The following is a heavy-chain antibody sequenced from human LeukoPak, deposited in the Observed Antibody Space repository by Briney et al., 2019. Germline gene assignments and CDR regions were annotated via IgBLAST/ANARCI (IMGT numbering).Heavy chain of an antibody. CDR3: MFGLSCSGTSCLDS. J-gene: IGHJ4*02. CDR1: GFILSNVW. Sequence: PGGSLRLSCAASGFILSNVWMSWVRQAPGKGLEWVGRIKSRTDGGTIDYAAPVKGRFTISRDDSKNTLYLQMNSLKTEDTAVYYCMFGLSCSGTSCLDSWGQGTLVTVSS. V-gene: IGHV3-15*01. CDR2: IKSRTDGGTI. D-gene: IGHD2-15*01.